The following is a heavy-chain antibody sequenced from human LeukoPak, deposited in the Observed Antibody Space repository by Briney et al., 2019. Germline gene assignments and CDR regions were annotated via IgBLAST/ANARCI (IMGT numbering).Heavy chain of an antibody. CDR3: ANGIDSTGYYPFDY. Sequence: PGGSLRLSCAASGFTFSNYGMNWVRQAPGKGLEWISYINTSGSTIYYADSVRGRFTISRDNAKNSLYLQMNSLRAEDTAVYYCANGIDSTGYYPFDYWGQGTLVTVSS. CDR2: INTSGSTI. J-gene: IGHJ4*02. V-gene: IGHV3-48*04. D-gene: IGHD3-22*01. CDR1: GFTFSNYG.